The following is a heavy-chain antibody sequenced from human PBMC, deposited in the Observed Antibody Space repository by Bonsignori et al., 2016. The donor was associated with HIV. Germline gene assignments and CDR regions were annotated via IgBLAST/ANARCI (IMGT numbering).Heavy chain of an antibody. Sequence: QVPLVQSGAEVKKPGSSVKVSCRTSGGSFDNYTVNWVRQAPGQGLEWMGGIIPIFGTTHYARRFQGRITITADDSRHTSYMELSSLRSDDTAVYYCAGEGGDQDFWGQGALVTVSS. CDR3: AGEGGDQDF. CDR1: GGSFDNYT. CDR2: IIPIFGTT. J-gene: IGHJ4*02. D-gene: IGHD2-21*01. V-gene: IGHV1-69*12.